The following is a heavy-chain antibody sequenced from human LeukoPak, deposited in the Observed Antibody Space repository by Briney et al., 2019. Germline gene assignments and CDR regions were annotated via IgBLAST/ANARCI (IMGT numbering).Heavy chain of an antibody. D-gene: IGHD6-19*01. J-gene: IGHJ4*02. CDR1: GFIFSSYA. V-gene: IGHV3-23*01. CDR3: ARGADAGSGWWFYFDY. Sequence: GGSLRLSCAASGFIFSSYAMSWVRQAPGKGLEWVSAISGSGDSTYYADSVKGRFTISRDNSKNALYLQMNSLRAEDTAVYYYARGADAGSGWWFYFDYWGQGTLVTVSS. CDR2: ISGSGDST.